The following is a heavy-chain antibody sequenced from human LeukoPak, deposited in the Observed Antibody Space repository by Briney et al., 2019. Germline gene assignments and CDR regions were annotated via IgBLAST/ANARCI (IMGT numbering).Heavy chain of an antibody. CDR1: GGSISSGGYY. CDR2: INHSGST. CDR3: TTVGYDSSGYWFDP. V-gene: IGHV4-30-2*01. J-gene: IGHJ5*02. Sequence: SQTLSLTCAVSGGSISSGGYYWSWIRQPPGKGLEWIGEINHSGSTNYNPSLKSRVTISVDTSKNQFSLKLSSVTAADTAVYYCTTVGYDSSGYWFDPWGQGTLVTVSS. D-gene: IGHD3-22*01.